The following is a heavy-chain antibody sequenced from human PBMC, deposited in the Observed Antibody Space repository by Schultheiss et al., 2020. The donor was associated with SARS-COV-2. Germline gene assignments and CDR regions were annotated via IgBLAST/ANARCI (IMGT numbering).Heavy chain of an antibody. CDR2: IYHSGST. Sequence: SETLSLTCAVSGGSISSSNWWSWVRQPPGKGLEWIGEIYHSGSTNYNPSLKSRVTISVDKSKNQFSLKLSSVTAADTAVYYCARDFSSRTYCGGDCYSGGWFDPWGQGTLVTVSS. V-gene: IGHV4-4*02. CDR1: GGSISSSNW. J-gene: IGHJ5*02. D-gene: IGHD2-21*02. CDR3: ARDFSSRTYCGGDCYSGGWFDP.